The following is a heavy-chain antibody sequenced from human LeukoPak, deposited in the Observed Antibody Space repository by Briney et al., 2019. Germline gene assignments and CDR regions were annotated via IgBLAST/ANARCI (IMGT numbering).Heavy chain of an antibody. CDR1: GFTFSSFS. V-gene: IGHV3-23*01. CDR3: AKRGLYGTVPFYGMDV. Sequence: QPGGSLRLSCAASGFTFSSFSMSWVRQAPGKGLEYVSGIGRTTYYAESVKGRFTISRDNSKNTLFLQMNSLRAEDTAVYYCAKRGLYGTVPFYGMDVWGQGTAVTVSS. CDR2: IGRTT. J-gene: IGHJ6*02. D-gene: IGHD2-8*02.